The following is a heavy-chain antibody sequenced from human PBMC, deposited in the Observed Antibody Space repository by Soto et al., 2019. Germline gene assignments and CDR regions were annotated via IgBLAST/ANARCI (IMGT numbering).Heavy chain of an antibody. CDR2: ISGSGGST. Sequence: LRLSCAASGFTFRGYAMIWVRHAPGKGLEWVSAISGSGGSTDYVDSVKGRFTISRDNSKNTLYLQMNSLRAEDTAVYYCAKLQAYSYGPGAYFDYWGQGTLVTVSS. J-gene: IGHJ4*02. CDR1: GFTFRGYA. CDR3: AKLQAYSYGPGAYFDY. V-gene: IGHV3-23*01. D-gene: IGHD5-18*01.